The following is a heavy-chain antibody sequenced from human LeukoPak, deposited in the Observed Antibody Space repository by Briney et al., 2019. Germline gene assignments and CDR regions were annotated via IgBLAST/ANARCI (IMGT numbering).Heavy chain of an antibody. J-gene: IGHJ4*02. D-gene: IGHD6-13*01. CDR2: ISAYNGNT. V-gene: IGHV1-18*01. CDR3: ARTGDIAAAGTPITFDY. Sequence: ASVKVSCKASGYTFSSHGITWVRQAPGQGLEWMGRISAYNGNTNYAQKFQGRLTMTTDTSTSTAYMDLRSLRSDDTAVYYCARTGDIAAAGTPITFDYWGQGTLVTVSS. CDR1: GYTFSSHG.